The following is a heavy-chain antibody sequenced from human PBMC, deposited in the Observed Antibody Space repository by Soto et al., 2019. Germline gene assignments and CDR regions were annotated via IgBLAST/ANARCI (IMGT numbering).Heavy chain of an antibody. CDR2: IYYSGST. J-gene: IGHJ6*03. D-gene: IGHD5-12*01. V-gene: IGHV4-59*01. CDR3: AREQMSDSGYDYYYYYYMDV. Sequence: SETLSLTCTVSGGSISGYYWSWIRQPPGKGLEWIGYIYYSGSTNYNPSLKSRVTISVDTSKNQFSLKLSSVTAADTAVYYCAREQMSDSGYDYYYYYYMDVWGKGTTVTVSS. CDR1: GGSISGYY.